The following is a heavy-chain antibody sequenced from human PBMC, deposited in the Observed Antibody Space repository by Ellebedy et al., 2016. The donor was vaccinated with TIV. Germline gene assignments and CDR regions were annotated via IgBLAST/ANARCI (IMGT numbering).Heavy chain of an antibody. CDR3: ATDAYDHGDYVRR. V-gene: IGHV1-3*01. CDR1: GYTFTTYS. CDR2: INGGNGNT. J-gene: IGHJ4*02. D-gene: IGHD4-17*01. Sequence: AASVKVSCKASGYTFTTYSMHWVRQAPGQRLEWMGWINGGNGNTMYSQKFQGRVNIISDTSASTAYIELSSLRSEDTAVYYCATDAYDHGDYVRRWGQGTLVTVSS.